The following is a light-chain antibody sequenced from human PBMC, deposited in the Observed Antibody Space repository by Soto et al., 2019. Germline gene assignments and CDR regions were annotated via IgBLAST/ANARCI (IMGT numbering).Light chain of an antibody. CDR3: QHYVTSLTT. Sequence: IVFTHTPGTLSLFAWERPTHSCWVSQTVTSNYLAWYQQKPGQAPRLLIFGASIRVTGIPDRFIGSGSGTDFTLTISRLEPEDFAVYYCQHYVTSLTTFGQGTRWIS. J-gene: IGKJ1*01. CDR2: GAS. CDR1: QTVTSNY. V-gene: IGKV3-20*01.